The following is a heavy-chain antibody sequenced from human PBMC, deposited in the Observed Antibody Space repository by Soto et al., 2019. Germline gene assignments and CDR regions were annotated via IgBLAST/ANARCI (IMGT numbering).Heavy chain of an antibody. CDR3: ARGQMWAHFDY. V-gene: IGHV3-64*01. CDR1: GFTFSSYA. CDR2: ISTNGGST. D-gene: IGHD1-26*01. J-gene: IGHJ4*02. Sequence: EVQLVESGGGLVQPGGSLRLSCAASGFTFSSYAMHWVRQAPGKGLEYVSAISTNGGSTYYANSVKGRFTISRDNSKSTLYLQMGSLRAEDLAVYYCARGQMWAHFDYWGQGTLVTVSS.